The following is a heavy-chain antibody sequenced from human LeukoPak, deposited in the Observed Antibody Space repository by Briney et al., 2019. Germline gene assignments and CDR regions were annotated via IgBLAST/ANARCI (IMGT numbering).Heavy chain of an antibody. V-gene: IGHV3-66*01. CDR3: ARGADGDGTHTYYYGMDV. J-gene: IGHJ6*02. Sequence: GSLRLSCAASGFTVSSNYMSWVRQAPGKGLEWVSVIYSGGSTYYADSVKGRFTISRDNSKNTLYLQVNSLRAEDTAVYYCARGADGDGTHTYYYGMDVWGQGTTVTVSS. D-gene: IGHD1-1*01. CDR1: GFTVSSNY. CDR2: IYSGGST.